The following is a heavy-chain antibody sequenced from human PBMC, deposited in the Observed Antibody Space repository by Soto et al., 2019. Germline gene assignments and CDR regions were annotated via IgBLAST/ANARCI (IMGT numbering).Heavy chain of an antibody. D-gene: IGHD3-22*01. J-gene: IGHJ4*01. CDR2: IYYSGST. V-gene: IGHV4-39*01. Sequence: SETLSLTCTVSGGSISSSSYYWGWIHQPPGKGLEWIGSIYYSGSTYYNPSLKSRVTISVDTSKNQFSLKLSSVTAADTAVYYCARRWGPYYYDSTIQNCGHGTLVTVSS. CDR3: ARRWGPYYYDSTIQN. CDR1: GGSISSSSYY.